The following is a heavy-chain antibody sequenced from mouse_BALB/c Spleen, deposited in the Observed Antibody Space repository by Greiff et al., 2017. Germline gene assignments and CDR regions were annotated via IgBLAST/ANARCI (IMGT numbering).Heavy chain of an antibody. CDR3: ARRSTTVVARGAMDY. CDR2: INPYNGGT. D-gene: IGHD1-1*01. V-gene: IGHV1-18*01. Sequence: EVKLEESGPELVKPGASMKISCKASGYSFTGYTMNWVKQSHGKNLEWIGLINPYNGGTSYNQKFKGKATLTVDKSSSTAYMELLSLTSEDSAVYYCARRSTTVVARGAMDYWGQGTSVTVSS. J-gene: IGHJ4*01. CDR1: GYSFTGYT.